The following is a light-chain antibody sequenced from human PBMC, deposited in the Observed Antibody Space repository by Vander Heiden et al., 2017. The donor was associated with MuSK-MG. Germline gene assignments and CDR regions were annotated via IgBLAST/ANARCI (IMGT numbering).Light chain of an antibody. CDR2: RAS. V-gene: IGKV1-5*03. J-gene: IGKJ1*01. Sequence: DIQMTQSPSTLSASVGDRVSITCRASQSICSWLAWYQQKPGKAPKLLIYRASNLESGVPSRFSGGGSGTEFTLTISSLQPDDFATYYCQQYNNYPWTFGQGTKVEIK. CDR3: QQYNNYPWT. CDR1: QSICSW.